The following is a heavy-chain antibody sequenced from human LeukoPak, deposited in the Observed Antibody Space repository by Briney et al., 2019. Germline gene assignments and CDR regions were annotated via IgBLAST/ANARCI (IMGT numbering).Heavy chain of an antibody. Sequence: GESLRLSCTASGFTFGDYAMSWVRQAPGKGLEWVGFIRSKAYGGTTEYAASVKGRFTISRDDSKSIAYLQMNSLKTVDTAVYYCTRDPYYYGSGSLPYYFDYWGQGTLVTVSS. J-gene: IGHJ4*02. CDR3: TRDPYYYGSGSLPYYFDY. D-gene: IGHD3-10*01. CDR1: GFTFGDYA. V-gene: IGHV3-49*04. CDR2: IRSKAYGGTT.